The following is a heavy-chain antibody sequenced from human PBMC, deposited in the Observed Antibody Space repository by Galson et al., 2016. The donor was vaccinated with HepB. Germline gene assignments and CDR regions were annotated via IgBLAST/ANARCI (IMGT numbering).Heavy chain of an antibody. D-gene: IGHD3-10*01. CDR3: ARKGGIYSPWGY. CDR1: GFTFSDWD. V-gene: IGHV3-7*03. CDR2: IKQDGNEK. Sequence: SLRLSCAASGFTFSDWDFNWVGQAPGKGLEWVANIKQDGNEKYYVDSVKGRFTISRDNAKNSKYLQMNSLRAEDTAVYYCARKGGIYSPWGYWGQGTLVTVSS. J-gene: IGHJ4*02.